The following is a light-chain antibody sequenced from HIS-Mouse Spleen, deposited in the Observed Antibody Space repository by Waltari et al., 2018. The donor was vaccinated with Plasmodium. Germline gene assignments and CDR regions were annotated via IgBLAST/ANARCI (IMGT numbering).Light chain of an antibody. CDR1: SSAVGGYNY. V-gene: IGLV2-11*01. Sequence: QSALTQPRSVSGSPGQSVTISCTGTSSAVGGYNYVSCYQQHPGKAPNLMIYDVSKRPSGVPDRFSGSKSGNTASLTISGLQAEDEADYYCCSYAGSYTWVFGGGTKLTVL. CDR3: CSYAGSYTWV. J-gene: IGLJ2*01. CDR2: DVS.